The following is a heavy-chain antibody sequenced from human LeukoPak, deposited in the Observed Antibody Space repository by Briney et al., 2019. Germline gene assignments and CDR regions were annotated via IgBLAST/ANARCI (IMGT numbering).Heavy chain of an antibody. CDR3: ARHVAVAGNFDY. CDR2: IYYSGST. D-gene: IGHD6-19*01. V-gene: IGHV4-59*08. Sequence: ASGTLSLTCTVSGGSISSYYWSWIRQPPGKGLEWIGYIYYSGSTNYNPSLKSRVTISVDTSKNQFSLKLSSVTAADTAVYYCARHVAVAGNFDYWGQGTLVTVS. J-gene: IGHJ4*02. CDR1: GGSISSYY.